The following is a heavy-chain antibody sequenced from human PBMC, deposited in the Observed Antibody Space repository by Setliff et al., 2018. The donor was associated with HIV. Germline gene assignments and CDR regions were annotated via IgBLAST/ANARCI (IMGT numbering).Heavy chain of an antibody. D-gene: IGHD3-10*01. J-gene: IGHJ6*02. Sequence: GGSLRLSCAASGFSFSNYAMHWVRQAPGKGLEWVAIISYNGNNKYYADSVKGRFTISRDTSKNTLYLQMNSLRAEDTAVYYCASPIYFGELFYYFYGMDVWGQGTTVTVSS. CDR3: ASPIYFGELFYYFYGMDV. V-gene: IGHV3-30-3*01. CDR2: ISYNGNNK. CDR1: GFSFSNYA.